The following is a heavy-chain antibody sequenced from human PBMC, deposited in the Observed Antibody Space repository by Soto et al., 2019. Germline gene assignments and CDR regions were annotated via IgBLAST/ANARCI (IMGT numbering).Heavy chain of an antibody. CDR2: IIPIFGTA. CDR1: GGTFSSYA. J-gene: IGHJ6*02. Sequence: QVQLVQSGAEVKKPGSSVKVSCKASGGTFSSYAISWVRQAPGQGLEWMGGIIPIFGTANYAQKFQGRVTITADESTSTAYMELRSLRSEDTAVYYCARAFPYYYDSSGYSQAYYYYGMDVWGQGTTVTVSS. D-gene: IGHD3-22*01. CDR3: ARAFPYYYDSSGYSQAYYYYGMDV. V-gene: IGHV1-69*01.